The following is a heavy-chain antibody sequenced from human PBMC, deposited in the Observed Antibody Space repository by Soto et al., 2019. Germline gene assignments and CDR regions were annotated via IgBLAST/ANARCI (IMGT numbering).Heavy chain of an antibody. V-gene: IGHV1-69*06. CDR2: MIPIIGTA. CDR3: ASGFWSGYYYFDY. J-gene: IGHJ4*02. Sequence: ASVKVSCKASGYTFTGYYMHWVRQAPGQGLEWMGGMIPIIGTANYAQRFQGRVTITADKSTSTAYMELSSLRSEDTAVYYCASGFWSGYYYFDYWGQGTLVTVSS. D-gene: IGHD3-3*01. CDR1: GYTFTGYY.